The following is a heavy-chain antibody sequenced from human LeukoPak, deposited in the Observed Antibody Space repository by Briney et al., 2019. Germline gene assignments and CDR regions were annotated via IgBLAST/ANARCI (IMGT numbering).Heavy chain of an antibody. J-gene: IGHJ4*02. D-gene: IGHD1-26*01. CDR1: GDTFSIHW. Sequence: GGSLRLSCVVSGATSGDTFSIHWMNWVRQAPGKGLEWVSSITRSSSYIYYADSVKGRFTISRDNAKNSLFLQVNSLRAEDTALNYCATSGSGGNYPLDYWGQGTLVTVSS. CDR3: ATSGSGGNYPLDY. CDR2: ITRSSSYI. V-gene: IGHV3-21*01.